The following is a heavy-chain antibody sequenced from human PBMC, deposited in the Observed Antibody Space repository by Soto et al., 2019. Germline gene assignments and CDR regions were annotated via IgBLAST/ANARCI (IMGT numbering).Heavy chain of an antibody. D-gene: IGHD4-17*01. CDR2: ISGSGGST. J-gene: IGHJ4*02. CDR1: GFTFSSYA. V-gene: IGHV3-23*01. CDR3: AKSGYGDYVFTYFDY. Sequence: EVQLLESGGGLVQPGGSLRLSCAASGFTFSSYAMSWVRQAPGKGLEWVSAISGSGGSTYYADSVKGRFTISRDNSKNTPYLQMNSLRAEDTAVYYCAKSGYGDYVFTYFDYWGQGTLVTVSS.